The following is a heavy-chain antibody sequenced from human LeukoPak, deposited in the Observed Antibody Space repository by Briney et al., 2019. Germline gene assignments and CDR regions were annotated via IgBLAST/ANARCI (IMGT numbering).Heavy chain of an antibody. CDR3: VKEERGYSYGGY. Sequence: GGSLRLSCAASGFTFNNCAMSWVRQPPGKGLEWVSAVTDDGTTTYYADSVKGRFTISRDNSKNTVYLQMNYLTADDTARYYCVKEERGYSYGGYWGQGTLVTVSS. V-gene: IGHV3-23*01. CDR1: GFTFNNCA. CDR2: VTDDGTTT. J-gene: IGHJ4*02. D-gene: IGHD5-18*01.